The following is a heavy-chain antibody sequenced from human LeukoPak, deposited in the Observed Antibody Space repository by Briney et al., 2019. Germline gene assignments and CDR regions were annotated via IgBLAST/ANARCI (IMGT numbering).Heavy chain of an antibody. J-gene: IGHJ4*02. Sequence: GGSLRLSCAASGFTFSSYAMSWVRQAPGKGLEWVSAISGSGGSTYYADSVKGRFTISRDNSKNTLYLQMNSLRADDTAVYYCAKDKYNWNYFDYWGQGTLVTVSS. CDR2: ISGSGGST. V-gene: IGHV3-23*01. CDR3: AKDKYNWNYFDY. D-gene: IGHD1-20*01. CDR1: GFTFSSYA.